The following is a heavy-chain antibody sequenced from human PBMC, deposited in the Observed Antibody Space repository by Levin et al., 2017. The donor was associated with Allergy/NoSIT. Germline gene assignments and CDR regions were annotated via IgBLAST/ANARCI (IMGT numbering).Heavy chain of an antibody. J-gene: IGHJ6*03. CDR1: GGSISSYY. CDR2: IYYSGST. Sequence: SETLSLTCTVSGGSISSYYWSWIRQPPGKGLEWIGYIYYSGSTNYNPSLKSRVTISVDTSKNQFSLKLSSVTAADTAVYYCARDRGYSGYDPNYYYYYMDVWGKGTTVTVSS. V-gene: IGHV4-59*01. CDR3: ARDRGYSGYDPNYYYYYMDV. D-gene: IGHD5-12*01.